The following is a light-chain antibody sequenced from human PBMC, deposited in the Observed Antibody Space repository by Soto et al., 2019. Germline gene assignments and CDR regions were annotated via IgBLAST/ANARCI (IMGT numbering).Light chain of an antibody. J-gene: IGKJ2*01. CDR3: QQYNSYPYT. Sequence: DILMTQSPSALSASVGDRVTITCRASQSISTFLAWYQQKPGKAPNLLIYYASNLQSGVPSRFGGSGSGTEFSLTISTQQPDDFATYYCQQYNSYPYTFGQGTKLEIK. V-gene: IGKV1-5*03. CDR2: YAS. CDR1: QSISTF.